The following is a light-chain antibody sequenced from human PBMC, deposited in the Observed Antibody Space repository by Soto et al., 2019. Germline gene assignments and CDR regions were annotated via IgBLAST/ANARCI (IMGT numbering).Light chain of an antibody. V-gene: IGKV1-33*01. CDR2: DAS. CDR3: LQYYNLPST. J-gene: IGKJ2*01. CDR1: QATSNY. Sequence: DIQMTQSPSSLSASVGDRVNITCKASQATSNYLNWYPQKTGKAPKPLIYDASNLETGVPSRFRGSGSGTDFTLTISSRKPEYIATYYCLQYYNLPSTLGQGTKLQIK.